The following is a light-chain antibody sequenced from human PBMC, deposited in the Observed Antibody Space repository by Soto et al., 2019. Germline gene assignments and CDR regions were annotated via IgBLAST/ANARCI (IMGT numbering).Light chain of an antibody. CDR1: HDIRKY. CDR3: QQYEIFPIT. V-gene: IGKV1-33*01. J-gene: IGKJ5*01. Sequence: DIQMTQSPSSLSASVGDRVTITCHASHDIRKYLNWYQQKPGKAPMLLIYDASNMETGVPSRFTGSGSGTDFTFTISSLQPEDIATYYCQQYEIFPITFGQGTRLEIK. CDR2: DAS.